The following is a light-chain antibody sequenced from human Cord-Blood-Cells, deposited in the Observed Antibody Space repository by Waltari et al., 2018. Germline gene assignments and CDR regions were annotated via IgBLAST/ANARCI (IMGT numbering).Light chain of an antibody. J-gene: IGLJ2*01. CDR3: CSYAGSVV. CDR1: SSAVGRFNL. CDR2: EGS. V-gene: IGLV2-23*01. Sequence: QSALTQPAPVSGSPGQSIPISCNGTSSAVGRFNLVSWYQQHPGKAPKLMIYEGSKRPSGVSNRFSGSKSGNTASLTISGLQAEDEADYYCCSYAGSVVFGGGTKLTVL.